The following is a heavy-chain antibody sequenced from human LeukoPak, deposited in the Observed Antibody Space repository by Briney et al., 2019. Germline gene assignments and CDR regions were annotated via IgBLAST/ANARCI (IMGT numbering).Heavy chain of an antibody. CDR1: GGSFSGYY. D-gene: IGHD1-26*01. V-gene: IGHV4-34*01. CDR2: INHSGST. J-gene: IGHJ4*02. CDR3: ARGWELPHGLAY. Sequence: SETLSLTCAVYGGSFSGYYWSWIRQPPGKGLEWIGEINHSGSTNYNPSLKSRVTISVDTSKNQFSLKLSSVTAADTAVYYCARGWELPHGLAYWGQGTLVTVSS.